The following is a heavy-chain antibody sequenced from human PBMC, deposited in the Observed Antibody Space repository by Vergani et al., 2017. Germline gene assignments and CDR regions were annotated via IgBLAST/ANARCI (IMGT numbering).Heavy chain of an antibody. Sequence: EVQLLESGGNLIQPGGSLRLTCAASEFTFSNYAMTWVRQAPGKGLEWVAFIRNKAYGGTTEYAASVKGRFTISRDDSKRLAYLQLSGLKTEDTAVYFCSRGRGYSFGYSDYWGQGTLVTVSS. J-gene: IGHJ4*02. CDR2: IRNKAYGGTT. CDR1: EFTFSNYA. CDR3: SRGRGYSFGYSDY. V-gene: IGHV3-49*04. D-gene: IGHD5-18*01.